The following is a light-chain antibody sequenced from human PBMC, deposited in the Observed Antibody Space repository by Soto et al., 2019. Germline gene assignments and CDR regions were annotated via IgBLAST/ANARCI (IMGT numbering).Light chain of an antibody. CDR2: AAS. V-gene: IGKV3-20*01. CDR3: QQYDTSPQT. CDR1: QSVSSNY. J-gene: IGKJ1*01. Sequence: EVMLTQSPGTLSLSPGERATLSCRASQSVSSNYLAWYQQKSGQAPRLLIYAASNRATGIPDRFSGSGSGTDFTLTIRRLEPEDFAVYYCQQYDTSPQTFGQGTKVEFK.